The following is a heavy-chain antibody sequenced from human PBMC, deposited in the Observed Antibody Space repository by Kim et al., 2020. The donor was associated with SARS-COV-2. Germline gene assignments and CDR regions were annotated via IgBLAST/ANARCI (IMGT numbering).Heavy chain of an antibody. D-gene: IGHD1-26*01. J-gene: IGHJ6*02. CDR1: GFTFSSYA. V-gene: IGHV3-30*04. CDR2: ISYDGSNK. CDR3: ARAHQGSYYYGMDV. Sequence: GGSLRLSFAASGFTFSSYAMHWVRQAPGKGLEWVAVISYDGSNKYYADSVKGRFTISRDNSKNTLYLQMNSLRAEDTAVYYCARAHQGSYYYGMDVWGQGTTVTVSS.